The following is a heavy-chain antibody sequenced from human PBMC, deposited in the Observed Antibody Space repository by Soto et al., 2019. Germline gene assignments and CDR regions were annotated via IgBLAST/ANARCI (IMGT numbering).Heavy chain of an antibody. D-gene: IGHD6-19*01. CDR2: TYYRSKWYN. Sequence: PSQTLSLTCAISGDSVSSNSAAWNWIRQSPSRGLEWLGRTYYRSKWYNDYAVSVKSRITINPDTSKNQFSLQLNSVTPEDTAVYYCARDIGDSNTQSIIAVAATFDYWGQGTLVTVSS. V-gene: IGHV6-1*01. J-gene: IGHJ4*02. CDR3: ARDIGDSNTQSIIAVAATFDY. CDR1: GDSVSSNSAA.